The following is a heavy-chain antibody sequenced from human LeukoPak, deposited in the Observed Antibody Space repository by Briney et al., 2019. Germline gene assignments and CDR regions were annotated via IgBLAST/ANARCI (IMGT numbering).Heavy chain of an antibody. Sequence: GGSLRLSCAASGFIFSSYSMNWVRQAPGKGLEWVSSISSSSTYIYYADSVKGRFTISRDNAKNSLYLQMNSLRAEDTAVYYCARDIYYGSGSYLWGQGTLVTVSS. CDR1: GFIFSSYS. J-gene: IGHJ4*02. V-gene: IGHV3-21*01. D-gene: IGHD3-10*01. CDR3: ARDIYYGSGSYL. CDR2: ISSSSTYI.